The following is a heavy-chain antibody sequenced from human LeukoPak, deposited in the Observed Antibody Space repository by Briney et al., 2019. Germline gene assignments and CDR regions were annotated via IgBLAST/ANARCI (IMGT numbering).Heavy chain of an antibody. V-gene: IGHV4-59*01. CDR2: IYYSGST. D-gene: IGHD2-15*01. CDR1: GGSISSYY. Sequence: SETLSLTCTVSGGSISSYYWSWIRQPPGKGLEWIGYIYYSGSTNYNPSLKSRVTISVDTSKNQFSLKLSSVTAADTAVYYCAIVMVVAGYWFDPWGQGTLVTVSS. J-gene: IGHJ5*02. CDR3: AIVMVVAGYWFDP.